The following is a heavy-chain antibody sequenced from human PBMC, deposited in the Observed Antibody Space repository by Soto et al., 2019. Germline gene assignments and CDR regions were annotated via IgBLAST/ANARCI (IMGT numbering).Heavy chain of an antibody. Sequence: GGSLRLSCAASGFTFSSYSMNWVRQAPGKGLEWVSSISSSSSYIYYADSVKGRFTISRDNAKNSLYLQMNSLRAEDTAVYYCAREYNYDFWSGYWYFDLWGRGTLVTVSS. D-gene: IGHD3-3*01. V-gene: IGHV3-21*01. CDR3: AREYNYDFWSGYWYFDL. CDR2: ISSSSSYI. J-gene: IGHJ2*01. CDR1: GFTFSSYS.